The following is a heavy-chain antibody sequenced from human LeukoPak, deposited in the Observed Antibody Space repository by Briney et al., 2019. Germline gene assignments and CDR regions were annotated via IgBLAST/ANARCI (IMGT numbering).Heavy chain of an antibody. V-gene: IGHV4-59*08. CDR2: IYYSGST. Sequence: PSETLSLTCTVSGVSISSYYWSWIRQPPGKGLEWIGYIYYSGSTNYNPSLKSRVTISVDTSKNQFSLKLSSVTAADTAVYYCARHEGSGFYYRYFDLWGRGTLVTVSS. CDR1: GVSISSYY. CDR3: ARHEGSGFYYRYFDL. J-gene: IGHJ2*01. D-gene: IGHD5-12*01.